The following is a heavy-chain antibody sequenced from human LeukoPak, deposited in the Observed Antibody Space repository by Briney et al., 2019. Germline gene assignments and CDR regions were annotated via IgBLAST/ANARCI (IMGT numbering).Heavy chain of an antibody. CDR2: INPNTGGT. V-gene: IGHV1-2*02. CDR3: ARALYTSRSYLATFSPTNFDY. Sequence: WASVKVSCKASGYTFTSYDINWVRQATGQGLEWMGWINPNTGGTNYAQKFQGRVTMTRDTSISTPYMELSWLRSDDTAVYYCARALYTSRSYLATFSPTNFDYWGQGTLVTVSS. D-gene: IGHD6-13*01. CDR1: GYTFTSYD. J-gene: IGHJ4*02.